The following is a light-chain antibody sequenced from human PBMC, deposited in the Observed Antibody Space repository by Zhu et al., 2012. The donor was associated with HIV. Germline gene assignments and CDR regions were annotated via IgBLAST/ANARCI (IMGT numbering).Light chain of an antibody. CDR1: QGISNH. Sequence: LTQSPSFLSASVGDRVTITCRASQGISNHLAWYHQKPGKAPKLLIYGASVLQSGVPSRFSGSGSGTEFALTIGSMQPGDFATYFCQQYYSHSTFGQGTKVEMK. CDR2: GAS. V-gene: IGKV1-9*01. J-gene: IGKJ1*01. CDR3: QQYYSHST.